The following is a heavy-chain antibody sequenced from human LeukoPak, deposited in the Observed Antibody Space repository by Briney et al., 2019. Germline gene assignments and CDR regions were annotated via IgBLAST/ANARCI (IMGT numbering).Heavy chain of an antibody. CDR2: ISGSGGST. V-gene: IGHV3-23*01. J-gene: IGHJ6*02. Sequence: GGYLRLSCAASGFTFSSYAMSWVRQAPGKGLEWVSAISGSGGSTYYADSVKGRFTISRDNSKNTLYLQMNSLRAEDTAVYYCAKGGYSYGYSYYYYGMDVWGQGTTVTVSS. CDR3: AKGGYSYGYSYYYYGMDV. D-gene: IGHD5-18*01. CDR1: GFTFSSYA.